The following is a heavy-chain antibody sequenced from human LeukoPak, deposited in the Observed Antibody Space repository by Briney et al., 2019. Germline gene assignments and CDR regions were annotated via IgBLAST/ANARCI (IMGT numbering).Heavy chain of an antibody. Sequence: SETLSLICTVSGGSISSYYWSWIRQPPGKGLEWIGYIYYSGSTNYNPSLKSRVTISVDTSKNQFSLKLSSVTAADTAVYYCARGVVAATRLDYWGQGTLVTVSS. CDR1: GGSISSYY. CDR3: ARGVVAATRLDY. J-gene: IGHJ4*02. CDR2: IYYSGST. V-gene: IGHV4-59*01. D-gene: IGHD2-15*01.